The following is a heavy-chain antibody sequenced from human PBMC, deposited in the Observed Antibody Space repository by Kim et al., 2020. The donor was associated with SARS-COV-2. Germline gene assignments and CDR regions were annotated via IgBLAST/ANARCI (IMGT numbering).Heavy chain of an antibody. CDR1: GFTFSSYA. D-gene: IGHD3-10*01. CDR2: ISGSGGST. J-gene: IGHJ6*02. CDR3: AKPSSGSIEYYYYGMDV. V-gene: IGHV3-23*01. Sequence: GGSLRLSCAASGFTFSSYAMSWVRQAPGKGLEWVSAISGSGGSTYYADSVKGRFTISRDNSKNTLYLQMNSLSAEDTAVYYCAKPSSGSIEYYYYGMDVWGQGSTVTGSS.